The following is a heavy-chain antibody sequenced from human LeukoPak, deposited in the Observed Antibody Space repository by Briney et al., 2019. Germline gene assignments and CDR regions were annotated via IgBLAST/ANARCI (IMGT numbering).Heavy chain of an antibody. CDR2: ISGSGGST. J-gene: IGHJ6*02. Sequence: GGSLRLSCAASGFTFSSYAMSWVRQAPGKGLEWVSAISGSGGSTYYADSVKGRFTISRDNSKNTLYLQMDSLRAEDTAVYYCAKGSRPSYYYYGMDVWGQGPRSPSP. CDR3: AKGSRPSYYYYGMDV. CDR1: GFTFSSYA. D-gene: IGHD6-6*01. V-gene: IGHV3-23*01.